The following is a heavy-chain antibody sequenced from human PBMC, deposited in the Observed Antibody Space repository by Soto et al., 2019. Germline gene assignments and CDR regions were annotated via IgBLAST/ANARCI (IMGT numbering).Heavy chain of an antibody. J-gene: IGHJ4*02. CDR1: GGSISTHY. D-gene: IGHD4-17*01. Sequence: SETLSLTCTVSGGSISTHYWNWVRQPPGKGLEWIGYIAYKGNTKYNPSLKRRVTTSVDTSNNQFSLNLNSVTAADTAVYHCARDYYGDYYFDSWGQGILVTVSS. CDR2: IAYKGNT. CDR3: ARDYYGDYYFDS. V-gene: IGHV4-59*11.